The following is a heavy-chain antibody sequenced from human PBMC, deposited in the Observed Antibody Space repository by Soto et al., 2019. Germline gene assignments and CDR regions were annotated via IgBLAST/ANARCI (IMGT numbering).Heavy chain of an antibody. V-gene: IGHV3-33*01. Sequence: GGSLRLSCAASGFTFSSYGMHWVRQAPGKGLEWVAVIWYDGSNKYYADSVKGRFTISRDNSKNTLYLQMNSLRAEDTAVYYCAREPGIAAAGIVFDYWGQGTLVTVSS. J-gene: IGHJ4*02. CDR2: IWYDGSNK. CDR1: GFTFSSYG. CDR3: AREPGIAAAGIVFDY. D-gene: IGHD6-13*01.